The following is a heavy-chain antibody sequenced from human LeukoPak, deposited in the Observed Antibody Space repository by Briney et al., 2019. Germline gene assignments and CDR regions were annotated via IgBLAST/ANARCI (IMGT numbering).Heavy chain of an antibody. J-gene: IGHJ4*02. Sequence: PSETLSLTCSVSGGSINSRSNYWGWIRQPPGKGLEWIGYIYYSGSTNYNPSLKSRVTISVDTSKNQFSLKLSSVTAADTAVYYCARDAASGWYGGVYFDYWGQGTLVTVSS. CDR1: GGSINSRSNY. CDR3: ARDAASGWYGGVYFDY. V-gene: IGHV4-61*01. D-gene: IGHD6-19*01. CDR2: IYYSGST.